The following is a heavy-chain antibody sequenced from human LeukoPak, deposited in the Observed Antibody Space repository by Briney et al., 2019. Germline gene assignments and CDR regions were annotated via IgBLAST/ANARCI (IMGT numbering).Heavy chain of an antibody. CDR2: IKGDGIST. V-gene: IGHV3-74*01. Sequence: PGGSLRLSCAVSGFPLSDAWMNWVRHAPGQGLVWVSRIKGDGISTNYADSVKGRFTISRDIAKNTLYLQMNSLRAEDTGVYYCAKDHYWSIDYWGRGTLVTVSS. D-gene: IGHD3-3*01. CDR1: GFPLSDAW. CDR3: AKDHYWSIDY. J-gene: IGHJ4*02.